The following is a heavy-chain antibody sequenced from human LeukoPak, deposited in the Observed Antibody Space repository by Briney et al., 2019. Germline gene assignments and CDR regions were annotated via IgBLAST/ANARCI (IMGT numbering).Heavy chain of an antibody. CDR2: IIPIFGTA. J-gene: IGHJ4*02. Sequence: SVKVSCKASGGTFSSYAISWVRQAPGQGLEWMGRIIPIFGTANYAQKFQGRVTITTDESTSTAYMELSSLRSGDTAVYYCAREGSSSSGDNFDYWGQGTLVTVSS. D-gene: IGHD6-6*01. CDR3: AREGSSSSGDNFDY. CDR1: GGTFSSYA. V-gene: IGHV1-69*05.